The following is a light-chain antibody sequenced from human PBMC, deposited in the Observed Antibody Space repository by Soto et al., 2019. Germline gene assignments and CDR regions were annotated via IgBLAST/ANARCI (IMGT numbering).Light chain of an antibody. CDR1: QSVSSSY. V-gene: IGKV3-20*01. Sequence: EIVLTQSPGTLSLSPGERATLSCRASQSVSSSYLAWYQQKPGQAPRLLIYGASSRATGIPDRFSGSGSGTDFTLPISRLEPEDFAVYYCQQYGSSPGDTFGQGTKLEIK. CDR2: GAS. CDR3: QQYGSSPGDT. J-gene: IGKJ2*01.